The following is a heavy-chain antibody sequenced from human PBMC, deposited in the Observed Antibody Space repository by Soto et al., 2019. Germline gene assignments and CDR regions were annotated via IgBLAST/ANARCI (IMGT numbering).Heavy chain of an antibody. CDR3: AGDPYYYASDF. D-gene: IGHD3-10*01. CDR2: ISGSGTTT. CDR1: GFRFSDHY. Sequence: GGSLRLCCAASGFRFSDHYMTWIRQGPEKGLEWVSKISGSGTTTYYADSVKGRFTVSRDNAKNSLYLQMNSLRAEDTAVYYCAGDPYYYASDFWGQGTLVTVSS. V-gene: IGHV3-11*01. J-gene: IGHJ4*02.